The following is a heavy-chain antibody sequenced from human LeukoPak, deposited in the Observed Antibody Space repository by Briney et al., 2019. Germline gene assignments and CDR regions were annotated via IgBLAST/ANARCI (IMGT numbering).Heavy chain of an antibody. CDR3: ATDLVVIRAFDY. CDR1: RFTFSSYG. CDR2: IWYDGGNK. D-gene: IGHD3-22*01. V-gene: IGHV3-33*01. J-gene: IGHJ4*02. Sequence: GRSLRLSCAASRFTFSSYGMHWVRQAPGKGLEWVAVIWYDGGNKYYADSVKGRFTISRDNSKNTLYLQMNSLRAEDTAVYYCATDLVVIRAFDYWGQGTLVTVSS.